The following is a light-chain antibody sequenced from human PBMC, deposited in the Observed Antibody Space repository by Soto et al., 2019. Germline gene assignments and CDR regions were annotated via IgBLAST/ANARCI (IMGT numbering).Light chain of an antibody. CDR3: QQYSKWPLT. CDR1: QPLNNN. V-gene: IGKV3-15*01. Sequence: EIVMTQSPATLSVSPGDRATLCGRAGQPLNNNVAWYQHKPGQAPRLLIYGASTRATGIPGRFSGSASGTEFTLTISNLQSEDFTVYYCQQYSKWPLTFGQGTKVDIK. CDR2: GAS. J-gene: IGKJ1*01.